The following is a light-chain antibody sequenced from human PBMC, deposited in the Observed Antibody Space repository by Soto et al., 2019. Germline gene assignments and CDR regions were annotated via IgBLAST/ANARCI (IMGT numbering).Light chain of an antibody. J-gene: IGKJ1*01. CDR2: KAS. Sequence: IQMTESPTFLSGSVGDRVTITCRASQTISSWLAWYQQKPGKAPKLLIYKASTLKSGVPSRFSGSGSGTEFTLTISSLQPDDFATYYCQHYNSYSEPFGQGTKVDI. V-gene: IGKV1-5*03. CDR1: QTISSW. CDR3: QHYNSYSEP.